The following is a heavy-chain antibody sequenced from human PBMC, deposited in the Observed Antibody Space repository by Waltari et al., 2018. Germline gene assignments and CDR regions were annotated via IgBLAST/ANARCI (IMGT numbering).Heavy chain of an antibody. CDR1: AYSISRDYY. CDR3: AGWGGSKKSFDY. CDR2: IYHSGST. J-gene: IGHJ4*02. D-gene: IGHD3-10*01. Sequence: QVQLQESGPGLVKPSETLSLTCTVSAYSISRDYYWGWIRHPPGKGLEWIGSIYHSGSTYYNPSLRSRLTISVDASKNQFSLKLNAVTDADTAFYYCAGWGGSKKSFDYWGQGTLVTVSS. V-gene: IGHV4-38-2*02.